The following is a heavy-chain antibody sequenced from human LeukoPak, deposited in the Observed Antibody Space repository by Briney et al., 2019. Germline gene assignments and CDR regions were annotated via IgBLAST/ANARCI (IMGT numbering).Heavy chain of an antibody. CDR3: ARDRYNYYGMDV. CDR1: GFTFSDYY. J-gene: IGHJ6*02. Sequence: GGSLRLSCAASGFTFSDYYMSWSRQAPGKGLEWVSYISISSYTNYADSVKGRFTISRDNAKNSLYLQMNSLRAEDTAVYYCARDRYNYYGMDVWGQGTTVTVSS. D-gene: IGHD2-2*02. CDR2: ISISSYT. V-gene: IGHV3-11*06.